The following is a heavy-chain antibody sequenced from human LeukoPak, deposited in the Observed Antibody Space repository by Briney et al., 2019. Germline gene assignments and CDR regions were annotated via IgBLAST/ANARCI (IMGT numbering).Heavy chain of an antibody. CDR1: GGTFSSYA. CDR3: ARGALYSGYDKGTEYFQH. V-gene: IGHV1-69*05. CDR2: IIPIFGTA. J-gene: IGHJ1*01. D-gene: IGHD5-12*01. Sequence: SVKVSCKASGGTFSSYAISWVRQAPGQGLEWMGGIIPIFGTANYAQKFQGRVTMTRNTSISTAYMELSSLRSEDTAVYYCARGALYSGYDKGTEYFQHWGQGTLVTVSS.